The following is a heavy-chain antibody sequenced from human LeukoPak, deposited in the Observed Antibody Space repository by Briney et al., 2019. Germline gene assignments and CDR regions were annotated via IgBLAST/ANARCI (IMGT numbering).Heavy chain of an antibody. D-gene: IGHD3-22*01. CDR2: ISWSSGSI. Sequence: GRSLRLSCAASGFTFDDYAMHWVRQAPGKGLEWVSGISWSSGSIGYADSVKGRFTISRDNAKNSLYLQMNSLRAEDMALYYCAKDRANYYDSSGFDYWGQGTLVTVSS. CDR1: GFTFDDYA. V-gene: IGHV3-9*03. J-gene: IGHJ4*02. CDR3: AKDRANYYDSSGFDY.